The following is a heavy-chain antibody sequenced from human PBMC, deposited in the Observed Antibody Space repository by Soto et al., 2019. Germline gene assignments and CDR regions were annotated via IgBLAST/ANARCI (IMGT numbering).Heavy chain of an antibody. Sequence: ASVKVSCKASGGTFSSYAISWVRQAPGQGLEWMGIINPSVGTTSYAQKFQGRVTITRDTSTSTVYMELSSLRSEDTAVYYCAREGGGDILTGYKYFDYWGQGTLVTVSS. V-gene: IGHV1-46*01. CDR2: INPSVGTT. J-gene: IGHJ4*02. CDR1: GGTFSSYA. D-gene: IGHD3-9*01. CDR3: AREGGGDILTGYKYFDY.